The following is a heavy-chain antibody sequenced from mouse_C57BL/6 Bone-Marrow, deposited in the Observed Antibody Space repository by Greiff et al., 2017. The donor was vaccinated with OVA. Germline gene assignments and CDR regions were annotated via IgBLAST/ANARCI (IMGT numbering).Heavy chain of an antibody. Sequence: EVKLMESGGGLVKPGGSLKLSCAASGFTFSSYAMSWVRQTPEKRLEWVATISDGGSYTYYPDNVKGRFTISRDNAKNNLYLQMSHLKSEDTAMYYCARAPTVVVRGYFDVWGTGTTVTVSS. J-gene: IGHJ1*03. CDR2: ISDGGSYT. D-gene: IGHD1-1*01. CDR1: GFTFSSYA. V-gene: IGHV5-4*03. CDR3: ARAPTVVVRGYFDV.